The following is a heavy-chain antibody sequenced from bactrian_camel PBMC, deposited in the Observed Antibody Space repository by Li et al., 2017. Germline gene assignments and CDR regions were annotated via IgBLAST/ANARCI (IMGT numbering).Heavy chain of an antibody. CDR3: VAERPWKMGTCADNY. CDR1: GYTRSSKC. Sequence: VESGGGSVQSGGSLTLSCVAPGYTRSSKCIGWFRRAPGKENEAVASIVPGGRSPNLSDFAKGRFTISQDNAKAPTIMLTLQMDSLNTEDTALYYCVAERPWKMGTCADNYWGQGTQVTVS. CDR2: IVPGGRSP. D-gene: IGHD1*01. V-gene: IGHV3S28*01. J-gene: IGHJ4*01.